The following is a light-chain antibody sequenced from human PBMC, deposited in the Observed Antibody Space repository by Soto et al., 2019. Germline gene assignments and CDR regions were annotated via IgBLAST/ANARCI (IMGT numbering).Light chain of an antibody. CDR3: QQYYSTPYT. CDR1: QSVLYSSNNKNY. J-gene: IGKJ2*01. Sequence: DIVMTQSPDSLAVSLGERATINCKSSQSVLYSSNNKNYLAWYQQKPGQPPKLLIYWASTRESGVPDRFSGSGYVGVFTLTSSSLQAEDVAVYFCQQYYSTPYTFGQGTKLEIK. V-gene: IGKV4-1*01. CDR2: WAS.